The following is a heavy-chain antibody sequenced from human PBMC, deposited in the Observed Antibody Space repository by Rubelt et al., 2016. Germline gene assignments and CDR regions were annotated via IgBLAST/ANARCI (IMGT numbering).Heavy chain of an antibody. CDR2: ISYDGSFK. V-gene: IGHV3-30*04. J-gene: IGHJ5*02. CDR3: AREGSSPNWFDP. D-gene: IGHD3-10*01. Sequence: RSHTIHWVRQAPGKGLEWVAFISYDGSFKSYADSVKGRFTISRDNSKNTLYLEMNSLTAEDTAVYYCAREGSSPNWFDPWGQGTQVTVSS. CDR1: RSHT.